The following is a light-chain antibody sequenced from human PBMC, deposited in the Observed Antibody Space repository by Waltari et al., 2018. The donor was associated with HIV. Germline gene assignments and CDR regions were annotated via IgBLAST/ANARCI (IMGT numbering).Light chain of an antibody. CDR2: SNN. CDR3: AAWDDSLTGNVI. CDR1: TSNIGSNA. V-gene: IGLV1-44*01. Sequence: QSVLTQPPSTSGTPGQRVTISCSGSTSNIGSNAVNWYRQLPGTAPKLVIYSNNQRIPGGPERFTGSKSGTSASLAISGLQSEDEAVYYCAAWDDSLTGNVIFGGGTKLTVL. J-gene: IGLJ2*01.